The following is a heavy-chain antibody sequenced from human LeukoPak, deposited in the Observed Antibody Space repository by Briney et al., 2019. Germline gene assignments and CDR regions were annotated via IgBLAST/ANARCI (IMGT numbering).Heavy chain of an antibody. CDR2: ISGSGGST. Sequence: QPGGSLRLSCAASGFTFSSYAMSWVRQAPGKGLEWVSAISGSGGSTYYADSVKGRFTISRDNSKNTLYLQMNSLRAEDTVVYYCAKMSSGYYFTLEYFQHWGQGTLVTVSS. D-gene: IGHD3-22*01. J-gene: IGHJ1*01. CDR1: GFTFSSYA. CDR3: AKMSSGYYFTLEYFQH. V-gene: IGHV3-23*01.